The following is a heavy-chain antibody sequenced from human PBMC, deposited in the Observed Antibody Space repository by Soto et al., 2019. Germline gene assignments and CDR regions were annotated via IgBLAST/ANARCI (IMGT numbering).Heavy chain of an antibody. Sequence: PSETLSLTCAVSGGSISSGGYSWSWIRQPPGKGLEWIGYIYYSGSTNYNPSLKSRVTISVDTSKNQFSLKLSSVTAADTAVYYCARNGRDGYSYWGQGTLVTVSS. CDR2: IYYSGST. CDR3: ARNGRDGYSY. J-gene: IGHJ4*02. D-gene: IGHD4-4*01. CDR1: GGSISSGGYS. V-gene: IGHV4-61*08.